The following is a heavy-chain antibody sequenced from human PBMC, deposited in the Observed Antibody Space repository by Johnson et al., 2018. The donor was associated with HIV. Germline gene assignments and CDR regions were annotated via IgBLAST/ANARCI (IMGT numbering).Heavy chain of an antibody. D-gene: IGHD3-22*01. Sequence: VQLVESGGGLVQPGGSLRLSCAASGFTFSSYWMSWVRQAPGKGLEWVSAISGSGGSTYYADSVKGRFTISRDNSNNTLYLQMNSLRAEDTALYYCAKGSGYYAAFDIWGQGTMVTVSS. CDR1: GFTFSSYW. V-gene: IGHV3-23*04. CDR3: AKGSGYYAAFDI. J-gene: IGHJ3*02. CDR2: ISGSGGST.